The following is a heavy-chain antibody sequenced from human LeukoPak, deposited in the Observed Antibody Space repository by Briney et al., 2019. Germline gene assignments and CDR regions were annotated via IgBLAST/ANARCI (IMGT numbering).Heavy chain of an antibody. D-gene: IGHD2-2*01. J-gene: IGHJ5*02. CDR3: ARAPFSVPAAIGVRFDP. CDR1: GGSISSGSYY. Sequence: SETLSLTCTVSGGSISSGSYYWSWIRQPAGKGLEWIGRIYTSGSTNYNTSLKSRVTISVDTSKNQFSLKLSSVTAADTAVYYCARAPFSVPAAIGVRFDPWGQGTLVTVSS. V-gene: IGHV4-61*02. CDR2: IYTSGST.